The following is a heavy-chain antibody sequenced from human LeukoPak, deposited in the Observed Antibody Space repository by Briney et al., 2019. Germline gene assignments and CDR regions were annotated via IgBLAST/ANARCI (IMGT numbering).Heavy chain of an antibody. CDR3: ARQRDTGWFDP. Sequence: PSETLSLTCTVSGASISSSAYSWGWIRQPPGKGLEWIGSISYIDNTYYNPSLNSRVTISVPTSKTQFSLRLTSVTAADRAVYYCARQRDTGWFDPWGQGTLVTVSS. V-gene: IGHV4-39*01. CDR1: GASISSSAYS. D-gene: IGHD3-10*01. J-gene: IGHJ5*02. CDR2: ISYIDNT.